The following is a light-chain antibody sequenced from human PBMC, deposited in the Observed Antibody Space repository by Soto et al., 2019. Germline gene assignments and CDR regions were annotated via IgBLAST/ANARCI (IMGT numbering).Light chain of an antibody. V-gene: IGLV2-14*01. Sequence: QSVLTQPASVSGSPVRSITISCTGTSSDVGGYHYVSWYQQYPGKAPKLMIYEVSDRPSGVSNRFSGSKSGNTASLTISGLQAEDEADYYCSSYTSSSTRVFGTGTKVTVL. CDR2: EVS. CDR1: SSDVGGYHY. CDR3: SSYTSSSTRV. J-gene: IGLJ1*01.